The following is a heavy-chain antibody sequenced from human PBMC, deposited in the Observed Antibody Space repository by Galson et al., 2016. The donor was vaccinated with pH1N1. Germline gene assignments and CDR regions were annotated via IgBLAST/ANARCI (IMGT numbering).Heavy chain of an antibody. D-gene: IGHD2/OR15-2a*01. CDR1: GFSLSTSGMC. J-gene: IGHJ3*02. CDR2: IDWDDDK. CDR3: ARSNRGAEAFDI. Sequence: PALVKPTQTLTLICTFSGFSLSTSGMCVTWIRQPPGKALEWLALIDWDDDKYYSTSLKTRLTISKDTSKNQVVLTMTNMDPVDTATYYRARSNRGAEAFDIWGQGTMVTVSS. V-gene: IGHV2-70*01.